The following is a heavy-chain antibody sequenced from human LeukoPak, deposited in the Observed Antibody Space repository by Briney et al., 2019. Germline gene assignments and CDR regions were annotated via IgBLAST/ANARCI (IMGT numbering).Heavy chain of an antibody. D-gene: IGHD2-2*01. CDR3: ARDPEYQLPYFDY. CDR2: ISYDGSNK. CDR1: GFTFSSYT. J-gene: IGHJ4*02. Sequence: GGSLRLSCAASGFTFSSYTMHWVRQAPGKGLEWVAVISYDGSNKYYADSVKGRFTISRDNSKNTLYVQMNSLRAEDTAVYYCARDPEYQLPYFDYWGQGTLVTVSS. V-gene: IGHV3-30*04.